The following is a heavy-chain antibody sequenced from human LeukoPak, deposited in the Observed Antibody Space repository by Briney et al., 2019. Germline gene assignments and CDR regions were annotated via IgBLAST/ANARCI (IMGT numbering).Heavy chain of an antibody. J-gene: IGHJ3*02. V-gene: IGHV1-46*01. Sequence: GASVKVSCKASGYTFTSYYMHWVRQAPGQGLEWMGIINPSGGSTSYAQKFQGRVTMTRDTSTSTVYMELSSLRSEDTAVYYCARDYGLNWGSHAFDIWGQGTMVTVSS. CDR2: INPSGGST. CDR1: GYTFTSYY. CDR3: ARDYGLNWGSHAFDI. D-gene: IGHD7-27*01.